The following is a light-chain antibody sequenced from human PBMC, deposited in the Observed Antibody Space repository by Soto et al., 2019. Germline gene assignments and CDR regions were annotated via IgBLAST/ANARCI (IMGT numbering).Light chain of an antibody. Sequence: AIQLTQSPSSLSASVGDRVTITCRASQGISSALAWYQQKPGKAPKLLIYDASSLESGVPSRFSGSGSGTDFTLTISSLQPEDFATDYCHQFNSYSVTFGQGTKLEIK. J-gene: IGKJ2*01. CDR3: HQFNSYSVT. V-gene: IGKV1-13*02. CDR1: QGISSA. CDR2: DAS.